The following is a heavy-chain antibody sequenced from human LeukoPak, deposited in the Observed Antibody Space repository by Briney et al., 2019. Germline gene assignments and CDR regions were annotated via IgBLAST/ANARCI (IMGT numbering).Heavy chain of an antibody. CDR3: TKGADYYGSGSYSNWFDS. Sequence: GRSLRLSCAASGFSFSAYGMHWVRQVPGKGLEGVAVVWHDGSKKYYADSVKGRCSISRDNSKKTVYLDMNSLRAEDTAVYYCTKGADYYGSGSYSNWFDSWGQGTLVTVFS. D-gene: IGHD3-10*01. J-gene: IGHJ5*01. CDR2: VWHDGSKK. CDR1: GFSFSAYG. V-gene: IGHV3-33*03.